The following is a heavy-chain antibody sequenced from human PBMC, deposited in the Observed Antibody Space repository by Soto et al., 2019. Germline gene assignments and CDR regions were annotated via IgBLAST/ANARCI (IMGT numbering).Heavy chain of an antibody. CDR3: ARVKSSNWFDY. CDR2: ISSSGSTI. J-gene: IGHJ4*02. Sequence: GGSLRLSCAASGFTFSSYEMNWVRQAPGKGLEWVSYISSSGSTIYYADSVKGRFTISRDNAKNSLYLQMNSLRAEDTAVYYCARVKSSNWFDYWGQGTLVTVSS. D-gene: IGHD6-13*01. CDR1: GFTFSSYE. V-gene: IGHV3-48*03.